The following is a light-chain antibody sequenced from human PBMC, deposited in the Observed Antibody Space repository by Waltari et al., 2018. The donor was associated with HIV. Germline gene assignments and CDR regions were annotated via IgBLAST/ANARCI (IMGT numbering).Light chain of an antibody. CDR3: QQYGSSPLT. Sequence: EIVLTQSPGTLSLSPGERATLSCRASQSVSSSYLACDQQKPGQAPRLRIYGASSRATGIPDRFSGSGSGTDFTLTISRLEPEDVAVYYCQQYGSSPLTFGGGTKVEIK. CDR2: GAS. V-gene: IGKV3-20*01. CDR1: QSVSSSY. J-gene: IGKJ4*01.